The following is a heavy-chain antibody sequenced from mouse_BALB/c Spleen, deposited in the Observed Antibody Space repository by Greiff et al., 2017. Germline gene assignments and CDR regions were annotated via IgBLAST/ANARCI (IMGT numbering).Heavy chain of an antibody. CDR1: GYSITSGYY. CDR3: ARGGYYGSSELAY. D-gene: IGHD1-1*01. Sequence: VQLQQSGPGLVKPSQSLSLTCSVTGYSITSGYYWNWIRQFPGNKLEWMGYISYDGSNNYNPSLKNRISITRDTSKNQFFLKLNSVTTEDTATYYCARGGYYGSSELAYWGQGTLVTVSA. J-gene: IGHJ3*01. V-gene: IGHV3-6*02. CDR2: ISYDGSN.